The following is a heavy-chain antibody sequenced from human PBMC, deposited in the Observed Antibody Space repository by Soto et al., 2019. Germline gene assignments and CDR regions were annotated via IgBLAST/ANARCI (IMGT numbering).Heavy chain of an antibody. CDR1: GFTFSDYY. J-gene: IGHJ6*03. CDR3: ARMGYCSGGSCYSSYYYYYYMDV. D-gene: IGHD2-15*01. V-gene: IGHV3-11*01. CDR2: ISSSGSTI. Sequence: GGSLRLSCAASGFTFSDYYVSWIRQAPGKGLEWVSYISSSGSTIYYADSVKGRFTISRDNAKNSLYLQMNSLRAEDTAVYYCARMGYCSGGSCYSSYYYYYYMDVWGKGTTVTVSS.